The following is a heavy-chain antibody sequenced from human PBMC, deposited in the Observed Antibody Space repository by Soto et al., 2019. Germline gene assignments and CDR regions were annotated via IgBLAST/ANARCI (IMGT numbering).Heavy chain of an antibody. J-gene: IGHJ5*02. Sequence: EVQLVESGGGLVKPGGSLRLSCAASGFTFNTYDMNWVRQAPGKGLEWVSSITTSSAYIYYADSLKGRITISRDNGKNSRFLQMNSLRAEDTAVYYCVRSGTARLLRHSWFDTWGQGTLVTVSS. CDR1: GFTFNTYD. V-gene: IGHV3-21*01. CDR2: ITTSSAYI. D-gene: IGHD2-21*01. CDR3: VRSGTARLLRHSWFDT.